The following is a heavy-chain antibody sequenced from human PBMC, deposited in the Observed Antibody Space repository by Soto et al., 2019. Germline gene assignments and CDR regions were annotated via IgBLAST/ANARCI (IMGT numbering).Heavy chain of an antibody. J-gene: IGHJ5*02. CDR1: GFTFSSYG. CDR3: ARDGGCRDGYTVGCNLFDH. V-gene: IGHV3-33*01. D-gene: IGHD5-12*01. CDR2: IWYDGSNK. Sequence: QVQLVESGGGVVQPGRSLRLSCAASGFTFSSYGMDWVRQAPGKGLEWVAVIWYDGSNKYYADSVKGRFTISRDNSKNTRYLQMNRQRAEDTAVYYCARDGGCRDGYTVGCNLFDHWGQGTLVTVSS.